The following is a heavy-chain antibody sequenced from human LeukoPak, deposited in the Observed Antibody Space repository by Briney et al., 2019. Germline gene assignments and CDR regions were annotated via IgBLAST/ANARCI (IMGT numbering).Heavy chain of an antibody. CDR1: GYXFTTYY. D-gene: IGHD1-26*01. Sequence: ASVKVSCKSSGYXFTTYYIHWVRQAPGQGLEWMGIINPSGGSPTYAQKFQGRATMTRDTSTNTIYMELSSLRSEDTAVYYCARDSGSHSFDYWGQGTLVTVSS. CDR2: INPSGGSP. J-gene: IGHJ4*02. CDR3: ARDSGSHSFDY. V-gene: IGHV1-46*01.